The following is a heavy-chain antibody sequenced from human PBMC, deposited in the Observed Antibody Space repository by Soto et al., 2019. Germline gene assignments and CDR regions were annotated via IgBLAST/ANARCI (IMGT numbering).Heavy chain of an antibody. CDR1: GFTFSSYV. Sequence: GGSLRLSCAASGFTFSSYVMHWVRQAPGKGLEWVAVIWYDGSNKYYADSVKGRFTISRDNSKNALYLQMNSLRAEDTAVYYCARGRPYGSGSYPHTPFDYWGQGTLVTVSS. J-gene: IGHJ4*02. CDR2: IWYDGSNK. V-gene: IGHV3-33*01. CDR3: ARGRPYGSGSYPHTPFDY. D-gene: IGHD3-10*01.